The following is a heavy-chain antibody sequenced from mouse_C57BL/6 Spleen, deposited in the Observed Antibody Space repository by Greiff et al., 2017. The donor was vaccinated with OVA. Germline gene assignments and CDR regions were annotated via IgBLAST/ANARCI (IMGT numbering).Heavy chain of an antibody. CDR1: GYTFTDYE. CDR3: TRSGGYYGYFDY. CDR2: IDPETGGT. J-gene: IGHJ2*01. V-gene: IGHV1-15*01. D-gene: IGHD1-1*01. Sequence: QVQLQQSGAELVQPGASVKLSCKASGYTFTDYEMHWVKQTPVHGLEWIGAIDPETGGTAYTQKFKGKAILTADKSSSTAYMELRSLTSEDSAVYYCTRSGGYYGYFDYWGQGTTLTVSS.